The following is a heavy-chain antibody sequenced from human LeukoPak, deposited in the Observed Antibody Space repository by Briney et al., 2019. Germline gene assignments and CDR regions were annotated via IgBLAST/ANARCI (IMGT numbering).Heavy chain of an antibody. Sequence: GGSLRLSCAASGFTFSSYIMNWVRQAPGKGLEWVSYISSSSSTIYYADSVKGRFTISRDNAKNSLYLQMNSLRAEDTAVYYCARGYYDSSGYYQSFDYWGQGTLVIVSS. D-gene: IGHD3-22*01. J-gene: IGHJ4*02. CDR2: ISSSSSTI. V-gene: IGHV3-48*04. CDR3: ARGYYDSSGYYQSFDY. CDR1: GFTFSSYI.